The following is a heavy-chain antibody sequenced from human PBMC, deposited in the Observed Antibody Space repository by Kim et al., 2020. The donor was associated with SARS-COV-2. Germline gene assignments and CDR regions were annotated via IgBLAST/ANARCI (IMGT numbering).Heavy chain of an antibody. Sequence: YSPSLQGHVTISADKSISTVYLQWGSLKASDTAIYYCARATFFYDSSGLEYWGQGTLVTVSS. D-gene: IGHD3-22*01. J-gene: IGHJ4*02. V-gene: IGHV5-10-1*01. CDR3: ARATFFYDSSGLEY.